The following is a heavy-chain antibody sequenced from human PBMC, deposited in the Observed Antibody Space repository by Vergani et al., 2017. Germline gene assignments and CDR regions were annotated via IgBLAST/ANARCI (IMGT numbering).Heavy chain of an antibody. CDR1: GFTVSSNY. D-gene: IGHD3-16*01. Sequence: EVQLVESGGGLIQPGGSLRLSCAASGFTVSSNYMSWVRQAPGKGLEWVSLISWDGGSTYYADSVKGRFTISRDNSKNSLYLQMNSLRTEDTALYYCAKGLPPDYNYFDYWGQGTLVTVSS. V-gene: IGHV3-43*02. J-gene: IGHJ4*02. CDR3: AKGLPPDYNYFDY. CDR2: ISWDGGST.